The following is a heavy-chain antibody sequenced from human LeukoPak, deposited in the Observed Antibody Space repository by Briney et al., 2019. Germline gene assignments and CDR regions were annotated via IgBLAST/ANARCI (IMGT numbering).Heavy chain of an antibody. V-gene: IGHV1-69*05. CDR3: AGDELGTPKVTTAPFDN. Sequence: ASVKVSCKASGGTFSSYAISWVRQAPGQGLEWMGRIIPIFGTANYAQKFQGRVTITTDESTSTAYMELSSLRSEDTAVYYCAGDELGTPKVTTAPFDNGGQGPLFTVSS. CDR2: IIPIFGTA. J-gene: IGHJ4*02. CDR1: GGTFSSYA. D-gene: IGHD4-11*01.